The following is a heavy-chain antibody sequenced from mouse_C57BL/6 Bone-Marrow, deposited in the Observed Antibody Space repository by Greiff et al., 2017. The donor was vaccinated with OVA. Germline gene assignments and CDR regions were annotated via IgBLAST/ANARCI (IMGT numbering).Heavy chain of an antibody. CDR2: IRNKANGYTT. CDR3: ARYALYYFDY. CDR1: GFTFTDYY. V-gene: IGHV7-3*01. D-gene: IGHD6-5*01. J-gene: IGHJ2*01. Sequence: DVMLVESGGGLVQPGGSLSLSCAASGFTFTDYYMSWVRQPPGKALEWLGFIRNKANGYTTEYSASVKGRFTISRDNSQSILYLQMNALRAEDSATYHCARYALYYFDYWGQGTTLTVSS.